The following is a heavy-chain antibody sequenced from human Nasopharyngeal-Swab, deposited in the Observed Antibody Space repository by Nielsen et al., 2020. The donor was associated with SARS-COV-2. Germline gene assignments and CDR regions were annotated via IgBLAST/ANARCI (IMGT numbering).Heavy chain of an antibody. CDR3: AKGALYYYDSSGYVHFDY. Sequence: GGSLRLSCAASGFTFSNAWMSWVRQAPGKGLEWVSAISGSGGSTYYADSVKGRFTISRDNSKNMLYLQMNSLRAEDTAVYYCAKGALYYYDSSGYVHFDYWGQGTLVTVSS. CDR1: GFTFSNAW. CDR2: ISGSGGST. D-gene: IGHD3-22*01. J-gene: IGHJ4*02. V-gene: IGHV3-23*01.